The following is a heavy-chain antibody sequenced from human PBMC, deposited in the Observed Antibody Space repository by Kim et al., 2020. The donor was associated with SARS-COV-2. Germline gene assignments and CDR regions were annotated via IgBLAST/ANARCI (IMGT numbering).Heavy chain of an antibody. D-gene: IGHD3-3*01. V-gene: IGHV3-23*01. CDR3: AKDEMIGGFWSGYLLNDAFDI. J-gene: IGHJ3*02. CDR2: ISGSGGST. Sequence: GGSLRLSCAASGFTFSSYAMSWVRQAPGKGLEWVSAISGSGGSTYYADSVKGRFTISRDNSKNTLYLQMNSLRAEDTAVYYCAKDEMIGGFWSGYLLNDAFDIWGQGTMVTVSS. CDR1: GFTFSSYA.